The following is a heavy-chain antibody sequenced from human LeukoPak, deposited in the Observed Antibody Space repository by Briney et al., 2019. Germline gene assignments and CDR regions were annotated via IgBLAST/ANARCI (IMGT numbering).Heavy chain of an antibody. CDR3: ARVCRGSGWYLLKRYYYYYMDV. D-gene: IGHD6-19*01. V-gene: IGHV1-2*02. J-gene: IGHJ6*03. CDR2: INPKSGGT. Sequence: ASVNVSCKASGYTFTSHGISWVRQAPGQGVEGMGGINPKSGGTNYAQTFQGRVTMTRETSIRTAYMEGSRLRSDDTAVYYCARVCRGSGWYLLKRYYYYYMDVWGKGTTVTVSS. CDR1: GYTFTSHG.